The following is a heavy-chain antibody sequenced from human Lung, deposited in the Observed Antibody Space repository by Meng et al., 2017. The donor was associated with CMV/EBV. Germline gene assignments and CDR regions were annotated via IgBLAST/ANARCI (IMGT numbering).Heavy chain of an antibody. CDR3: TTQWELDFDD. V-gene: IGHV3-15*01. Sequence: GGSLRLXXAASGFIFNNAWMSWVRQAPGKGLEWVGRIKSKTDGGTTDYAAPVKGRFTISRDDSKNTLYLQMNSLKTEDTAVYYCTTQWELDFDDWGQGTLVTGAS. J-gene: IGHJ4*02. CDR1: GFIFNNAW. CDR2: IKSKTDGGTT. D-gene: IGHD1-26*01.